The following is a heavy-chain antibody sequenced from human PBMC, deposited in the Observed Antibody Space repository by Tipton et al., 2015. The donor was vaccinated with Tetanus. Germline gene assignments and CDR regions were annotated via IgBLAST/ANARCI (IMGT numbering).Heavy chain of an antibody. V-gene: IGHV4-30-4*01. CDR3: ARSYGDTFLFRLDY. Sequence: TLSLTCTVSVGSISSGDYYWSWVRQSPGEGLQWIGHIYKSGNTYYKPSLKSRVAISIDASKNQFSLKLNSMTAADTAVYYCARSYGDTFLFRLDYWGQGALVTVSS. J-gene: IGHJ4*02. CDR2: IYKSGNT. D-gene: IGHD4-17*01. CDR1: VGSISSGDYY.